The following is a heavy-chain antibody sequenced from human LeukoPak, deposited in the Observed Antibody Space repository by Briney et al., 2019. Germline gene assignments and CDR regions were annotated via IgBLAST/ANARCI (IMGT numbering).Heavy chain of an antibody. CDR1: GFTFNSYS. D-gene: IGHD3-10*02. CDR2: ISSDASIT. Sequence: GGSLRLSCAASGFTFNSYSMHWVRRAPGKGLEWVAVISSDASITYYADSVKGRFTVPRDNSKDTLYLQMNSLRGEDTAVYYCAELGITMIGGVWGKGTTVTISS. J-gene: IGHJ6*04. V-gene: IGHV3-30*04. CDR3: AELGITMIGGV.